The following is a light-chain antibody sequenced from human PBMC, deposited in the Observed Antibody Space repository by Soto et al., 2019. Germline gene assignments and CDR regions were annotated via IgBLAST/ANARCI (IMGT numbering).Light chain of an antibody. J-gene: IGKJ5*01. CDR1: QDIRGA. CDR3: QQFNSYPIT. CDR2: DVP. V-gene: IGKV1-13*02. Sequence: AIQVTQSPSSLSASVGDRVTITCRASQDIRGALAWYQQKPGKAPKLLIYDVPTLESGVPSRFSGSGSGTEFTLTITSLQPGDFGTYICQQFNSYPITFGHGTRLDIK.